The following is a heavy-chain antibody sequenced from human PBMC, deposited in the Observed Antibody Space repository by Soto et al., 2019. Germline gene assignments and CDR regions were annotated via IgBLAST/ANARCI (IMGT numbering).Heavy chain of an antibody. CDR1: GFTFTSSA. CDR2: IVVGSGNT. CDR3: AAANIVVVPAAKLTWYHYYGMDV. D-gene: IGHD2-2*01. Sequence: ASVKVSCKASGFTFTSSAVQWVRQARGQRLEWIGWIVVGSGNTNYAQKFQERVTITRDMSTSTAYMELSSLRSEDTAVYYCAAANIVVVPAAKLTWYHYYGMDVWGQGTTVTVSS. J-gene: IGHJ6*02. V-gene: IGHV1-58*01.